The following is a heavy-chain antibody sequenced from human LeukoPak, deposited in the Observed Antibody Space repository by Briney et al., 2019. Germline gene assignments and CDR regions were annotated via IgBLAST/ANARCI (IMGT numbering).Heavy chain of an antibody. CDR2: INHSGST. CDR3: ARADFDL. CDR1: GGSFSAYY. Sequence: SETLSLTCAVYGGSFSAYYWSWIRQPPGKGLEWIGEINHSGSTNYNPSLKSRVTISVDTSKNQFSLNLSPVTAADTAVYYCARADFDLWGRGTLVTVSS. J-gene: IGHJ2*01. V-gene: IGHV4-34*01.